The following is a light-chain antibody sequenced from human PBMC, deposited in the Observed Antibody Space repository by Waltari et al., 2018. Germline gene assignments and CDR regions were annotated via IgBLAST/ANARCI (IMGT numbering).Light chain of an antibody. CDR1: SSAFGNYNR. Sequence: QSALTQPPSVSGSPGQSVTISCTATSSAFGNYNRVSWYQQSPGTAPKLMIYYVTNRPSGVPHRFSGSKSGNTAALTISGLQAEDVADYYCSSPTTSITWVFGGGTKLTVL. J-gene: IGLJ3*02. V-gene: IGLV2-18*02. CDR3: SSPTTSITWV. CDR2: YVT.